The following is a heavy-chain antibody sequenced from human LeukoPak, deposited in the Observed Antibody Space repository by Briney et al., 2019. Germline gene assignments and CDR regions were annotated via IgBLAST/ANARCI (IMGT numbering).Heavy chain of an antibody. J-gene: IGHJ4*02. CDR1: GFTFSSYA. V-gene: IGHV3-15*01. CDR2: IKTKADGGTI. Sequence: GGSLRLSCAASGFTFSSYAMSWVRQAPGKGLEWVGRIKTKADGGTIDYAAPVKGRFTISRDDSENTLYLQMSSLKTDDTAVYYCNTPLGGSGDYDQRWGQGTLVTVSS. CDR3: NTPLGGSGDYDQR. D-gene: IGHD4-17*01.